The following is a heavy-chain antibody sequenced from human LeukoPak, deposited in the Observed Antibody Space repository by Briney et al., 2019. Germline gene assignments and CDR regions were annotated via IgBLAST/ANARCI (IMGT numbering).Heavy chain of an antibody. D-gene: IGHD2-2*01. V-gene: IGHV4-34*01. Sequence: SETLSLTCAVYGGSFSGYYWSWIRPPPGKGLEWIGEINHSGSTNYNPSLKSRVTISVDTSKNQFSLKLSSVTAADTAVYYCARLTRHIVVVPAAMPQFDPWGQGTLVTVSS. CDR3: ARLTRHIVVVPAAMPQFDP. CDR1: GGSFSGYY. CDR2: INHSGST. J-gene: IGHJ5*02.